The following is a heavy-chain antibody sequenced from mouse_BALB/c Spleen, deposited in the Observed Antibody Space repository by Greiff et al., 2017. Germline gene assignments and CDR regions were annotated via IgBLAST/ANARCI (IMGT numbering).Heavy chain of an antibody. CDR1: GYTFTSYT. CDR2: INPSSGYT. Sequence: VKLMESGAELARPGASVKMSCKASGYTFTSYTMHWVKQRPGQGLEWIGYINPSSGYTNYNQKFKDKATLTADKSSSTAYMQLSSLTSEDSAVYYCARSRPFYYAMDYWGQGTSVTVSS. J-gene: IGHJ4*01. V-gene: IGHV1-4*01. CDR3: ARSRPFYYAMDY.